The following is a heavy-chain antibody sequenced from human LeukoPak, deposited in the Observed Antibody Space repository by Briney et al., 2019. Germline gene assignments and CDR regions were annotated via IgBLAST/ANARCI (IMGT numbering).Heavy chain of an antibody. J-gene: IGHJ4*02. D-gene: IGHD6-13*01. Sequence: PGGSLRLSCAASWFTVSSNYMSWVRQAPGKGLEWVSVIYSGGSTYYADSVKGRFTISRDNSKNTLYLQMNSLRAEDTAVYYCARDPGPYSSSWYGYWGQGTLVTVSS. CDR1: WFTVSSNY. CDR2: IYSGGST. V-gene: IGHV3-53*01. CDR3: ARDPGPYSSSWYGY.